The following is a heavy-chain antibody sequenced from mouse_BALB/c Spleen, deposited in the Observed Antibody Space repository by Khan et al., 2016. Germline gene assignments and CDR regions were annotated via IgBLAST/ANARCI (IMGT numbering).Heavy chain of an antibody. CDR2: INPYNGDT. CDR3: GRSSDYGGFAN. V-gene: IGHV1-37*01. J-gene: IGHJ3*01. D-gene: IGHD2-4*01. CDR1: GDSFTGYF. Sequence: VQLKQSGPELVKPGASVKISCKASGDSFTGYFMNWVKQSHGQSLEWIGRINPYNGDTFYNQKFKGKATLTVDKSSSTAHLELLILTSEDSAVYYCGRSSDYGGFANWGQGTLVTVSA.